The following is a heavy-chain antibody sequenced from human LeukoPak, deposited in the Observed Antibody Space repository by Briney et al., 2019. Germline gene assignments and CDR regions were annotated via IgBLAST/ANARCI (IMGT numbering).Heavy chain of an antibody. CDR1: RFTFSSYW. CDR3: ATGQGHGMDV. CDR2: INSDGSST. V-gene: IGHV3-74*01. J-gene: IGHJ6*02. Sequence: GGSLRLSCAASRFTFSSYWMHWVRQASGKGLVWVSRINSDGSSTSYADSVKGRFTISRDNAKNTLYLQMNSLRAEDTAVYYCATGQGHGMDVWGQGTTVTVSS. D-gene: IGHD1-14*01.